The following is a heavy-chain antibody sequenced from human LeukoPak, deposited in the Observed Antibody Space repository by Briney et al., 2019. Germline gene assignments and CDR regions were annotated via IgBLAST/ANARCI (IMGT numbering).Heavy chain of an antibody. V-gene: IGHV4-39*07. CDR3: ARDGPLSGVRGVIPLLY. J-gene: IGHJ4*02. Sequence: PSETLSLTCTVSGGSISSSSYYWGWIRQPPGKGLEWIGSIYYSGSTYYNPSLKSRVTISVDTSKNQFSLKLSSVTAADTAVYYCARDGPLSGVRGVIPLLYWGQGTLVTVSS. CDR2: IYYSGST. CDR1: GGSISSSSYY. D-gene: IGHD3-10*01.